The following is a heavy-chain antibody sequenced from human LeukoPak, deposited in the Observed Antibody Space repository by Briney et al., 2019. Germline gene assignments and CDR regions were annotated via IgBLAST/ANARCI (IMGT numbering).Heavy chain of an antibody. CDR2: ISGSGGST. Sequence: GGSLGLSCAASGFTFSSYAMSWVRQAPGKGLEWVSAISGSGGSTYYADSVKGRFTISRDNSKNTLYLQMNSLRAEDTAVYYCAKVSGSWSYYFDYWGQGTLVTVSS. V-gene: IGHV3-23*01. D-gene: IGHD6-13*01. CDR1: GFTFSSYA. J-gene: IGHJ4*02. CDR3: AKVSGSWSYYFDY.